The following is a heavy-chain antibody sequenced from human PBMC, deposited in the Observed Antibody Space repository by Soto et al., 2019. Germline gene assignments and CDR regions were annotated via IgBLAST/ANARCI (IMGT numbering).Heavy chain of an antibody. CDR2: IHPSGGGS. V-gene: IGHV1-46*02. D-gene: IGHD2-21*02. CDR1: GYPFNTYY. Sequence: ASVKVSCKSSGYPFNTYYLHWVRQAPGQGLEWMGMIHPSGGGSTYAQKFLGRVTMTMDSSTSTVFLELTSLRSADTAVYYCARGGHFAVETDSYDSWGQGTLVTVSS. CDR3: ARGGHFAVETDSYDS. J-gene: IGHJ4*02.